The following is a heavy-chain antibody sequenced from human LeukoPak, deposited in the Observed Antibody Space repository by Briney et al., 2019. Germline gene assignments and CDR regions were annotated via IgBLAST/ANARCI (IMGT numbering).Heavy chain of an antibody. CDR3: ARQDGYNLDY. Sequence: SETLSLTCTVSGFSISSGYYWGWIRQPPGKGLEWIGSIYHSGSTYYNPSLKSRVTISVDTSKNQFSLKLSSVTAADTAVYYCARQDGYNLDYWGRGTLVTVSS. CDR1: GFSISSGYY. CDR2: IYHSGST. D-gene: IGHD5-24*01. J-gene: IGHJ4*02. V-gene: IGHV4-38-2*02.